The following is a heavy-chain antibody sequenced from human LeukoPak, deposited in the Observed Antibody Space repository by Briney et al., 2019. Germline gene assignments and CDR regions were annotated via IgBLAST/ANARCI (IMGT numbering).Heavy chain of an antibody. CDR3: ARGTTYAFDI. D-gene: IGHD1-1*01. J-gene: IGHJ3*02. CDR1: GGTFSSYA. CDR2: IIPIFGTA. Sequence: ASVKVSCKASGGTFSSYAISWVRQAPRQGVEWMGGIIPIFGTANYAQKFQGRVTITTDESTSTAYMELSSLRSEDTAVYYCARGTTYAFDIWGQGTMVTVSS. V-gene: IGHV1-69*05.